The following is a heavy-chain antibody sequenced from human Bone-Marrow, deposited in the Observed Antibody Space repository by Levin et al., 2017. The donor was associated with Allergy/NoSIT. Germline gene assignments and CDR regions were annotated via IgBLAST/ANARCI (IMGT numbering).Heavy chain of an antibody. CDR3: AKARYSTLFDF. V-gene: IGHV4-59*01. J-gene: IGHJ4*02. Sequence: SETLSLTCSVSGGSISNYYWSWIRQSPGKGLEWIGYIYSSGDTNYNPSLKSRVTLSVDTSKNQFSLKLTSVTAADPAVYFCAKARYSTLFDFWGQGTLVTVSS. D-gene: IGHD5-18*01. CDR1: GGSISNYY. CDR2: IYSSGDT.